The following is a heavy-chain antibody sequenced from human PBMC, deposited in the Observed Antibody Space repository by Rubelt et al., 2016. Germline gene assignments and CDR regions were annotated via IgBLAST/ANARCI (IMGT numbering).Heavy chain of an antibody. CDR3: ARGKEGLGVTMVDY. J-gene: IGHJ4*02. Sequence: QVQLQQWGAGLLKPSETLSLTCAVYGGSFSGYYWSWIRQPPGKGLEWIGEINPSGSTNYNPSLTCRVTISVETSKNQFSLKLSSVTAADTAVYYCARGKEGLGVTMVDYWGQGTLVTVSS. V-gene: IGHV4-34*01. CDR2: INPSGST. D-gene: IGHD3-10*01. CDR1: GGSFSGYY.